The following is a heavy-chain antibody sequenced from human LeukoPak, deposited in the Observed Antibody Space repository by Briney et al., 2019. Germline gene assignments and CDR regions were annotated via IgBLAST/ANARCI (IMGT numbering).Heavy chain of an antibody. CDR3: ARVWTGQWPPHYYYMDV. V-gene: IGHV4-4*07. J-gene: IGHJ6*03. D-gene: IGHD6-19*01. Sequence: SETLSLTCTVSGDSISSYFWSWIRQPAGKGLEWIGRIYFTGSTNYNPSLKSRVAMSVDTSKNQFSLKLSSVTAADTAVYYCARVWTGQWPPHYYYMDVWGKGTTVTISS. CDR2: IYFTGST. CDR1: GDSISSYF.